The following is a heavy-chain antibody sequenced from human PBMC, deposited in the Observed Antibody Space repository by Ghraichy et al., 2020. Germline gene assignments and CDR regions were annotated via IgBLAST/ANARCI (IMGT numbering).Heavy chain of an antibody. Sequence: GGSLRLSCAASGFTFNNYVMHWVRQAPGKGLEWVAVIWYDGTNKYYTDSVKGRFTISRDNSKNTLYLQMNSLRPEDTAVYYCAREVEKGLGALNVWGQGTKVTVAS. CDR3: AREVEKGLGALNV. V-gene: IGHV3-33*08. J-gene: IGHJ3*01. D-gene: IGHD4-17*01. CDR1: GFTFNNYV. CDR2: IWYDGTNK.